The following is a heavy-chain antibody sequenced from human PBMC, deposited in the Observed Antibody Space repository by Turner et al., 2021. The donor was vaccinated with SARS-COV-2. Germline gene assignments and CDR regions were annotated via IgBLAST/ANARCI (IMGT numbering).Heavy chain of an antibody. D-gene: IGHD1-1*01. Sequence: EVHLVESGGGLVQPGGSLRLYCAASGLTFSNYDMNWVRQAPGKGLEWVSYIIPTGTTIYYADSMKGRFTISRDNAKNSLYLQMDSLRADDTALYYCVTKKFGTTYFQSLGQGTLVTVSS. V-gene: IGHV3-48*03. CDR3: VTKKFGTTYFQS. CDR2: IIPTGTTI. J-gene: IGHJ4*02. CDR1: GLTFSNYD.